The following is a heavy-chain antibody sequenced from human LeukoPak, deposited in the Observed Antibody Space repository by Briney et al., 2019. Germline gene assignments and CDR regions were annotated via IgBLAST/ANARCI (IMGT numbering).Heavy chain of an antibody. V-gene: IGHV3-23*01. CDR3: AKSHGSSSYYFAVDY. J-gene: IGHJ4*02. Sequence: GGSLRLSCAASGFTFSSYEMNWVRQAPGKGLEWVSAISGSGGSTYYADSVKGRFTISRDNSKNTLYLQMNSLRAEDTAVYYCAKSHGSSSYYFAVDYWGQGTLVTVSS. CDR1: GFTFSSYE. D-gene: IGHD3-22*01. CDR2: ISGSGGST.